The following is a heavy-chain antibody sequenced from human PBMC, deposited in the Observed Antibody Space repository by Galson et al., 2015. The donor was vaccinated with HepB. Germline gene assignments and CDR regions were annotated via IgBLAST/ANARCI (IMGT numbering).Heavy chain of an antibody. CDR2: ISAYNGNT. Sequence: SVKVSCKASGYTFTSYGISWVRQAPGQGLEYMGWISAYNGNTNYVQNLQGRVTLTTDTSTSTAYMELRSLRSDDTAVYYCARDEGLLWFGELPGRSWFDPWGQGTLVTVSS. D-gene: IGHD3-10*01. CDR1: GYTFTSYG. V-gene: IGHV1-18*04. CDR3: ARDEGLLWFGELPGRSWFDP. J-gene: IGHJ5*02.